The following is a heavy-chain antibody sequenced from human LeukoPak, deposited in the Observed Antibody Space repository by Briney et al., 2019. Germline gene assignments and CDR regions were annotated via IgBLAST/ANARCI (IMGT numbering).Heavy chain of an antibody. CDR3: ARDSIYYDSSGYYGEFDY. CDR1: GFTFSSYA. CDR2: ISYDGSNK. J-gene: IGHJ4*02. V-gene: IGHV3-30-3*01. D-gene: IGHD3-22*01. Sequence: GGSLRLSCAASGFTFSSYAMHGGRQARGKGLEWVAVISYDGSNKYYADSVKGRFTISRDNSKNTLYLQMNSLRAEDTAVYYCARDSIYYDSSGYYGEFDYWGQGTLVTVSS.